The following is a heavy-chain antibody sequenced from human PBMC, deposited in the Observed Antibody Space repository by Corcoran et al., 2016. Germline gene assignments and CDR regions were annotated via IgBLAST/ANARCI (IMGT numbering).Heavy chain of an antibody. D-gene: IGHD5-12*01. V-gene: IGHV3-73*02. Sequence: EVQLVESGGGLVQPGGSLKLSCAASGFTFSDSAIHWVRQASGKGLEWVGRIRSKANNYATGYAASVKGRFTISRDDSKNKAYLQMNSRKNEDTAVYYCTSSSSRGVYDRLDYWGQGTLVTVSS. J-gene: IGHJ4*02. CDR2: IRSKANNYAT. CDR3: TSSSSRGVYDRLDY. CDR1: GFTFSDSA.